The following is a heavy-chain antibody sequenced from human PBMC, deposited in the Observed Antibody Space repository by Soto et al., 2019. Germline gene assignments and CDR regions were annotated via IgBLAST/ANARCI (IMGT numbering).Heavy chain of an antibody. CDR2: IFYSGST. V-gene: IGHV4-59*11. CDR3: STVGSSGWSTDY. D-gene: IGHD6-19*01. CDR1: GVSISGHY. Sequence: PAGTLSLTCAASGVSISGHYWIWIRQSPGKGLEWVGDIFYSGSTNYNPALKSRLTLSADTYTNHFSLILSSVTGADTTVEYCSTVGSSGWSTDYWGQGTLVTVSS. J-gene: IGHJ4*02.